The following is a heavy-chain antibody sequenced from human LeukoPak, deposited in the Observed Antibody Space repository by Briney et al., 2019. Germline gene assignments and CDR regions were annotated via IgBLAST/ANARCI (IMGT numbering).Heavy chain of an antibody. CDR1: GFTVSSNY. J-gene: IGHJ5*02. V-gene: IGHV3-66*02. D-gene: IGHD3-9*01. Sequence: GGSLRLPCAASGFTVSSNYMSWVRQAPGKGLEWVSVIYSGGSTYYADSVKGRFTISRDNSKNTLYLQMNSLRAEDTAVYYCARDLLTGDSNWFDPWGQGTLVTVSS. CDR3: ARDLLTGDSNWFDP. CDR2: IYSGGST.